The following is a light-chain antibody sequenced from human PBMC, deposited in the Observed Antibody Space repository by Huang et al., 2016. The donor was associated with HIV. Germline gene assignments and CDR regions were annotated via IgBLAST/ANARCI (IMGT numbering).Light chain of an antibody. CDR3: QQYGSSPRT. J-gene: IGKJ2*01. CDR1: QSVSSSY. V-gene: IGKV3-20*01. Sequence: EIVLTQSPGTLSLSPGERATLSGRASQSVSSSYLAWYQQKPSQAPRLLIYGASSRATGIPDRFSGSGSGTDFTLTISRLEPEDFAVYYCQQYGSSPRTFGQGTKLEIK. CDR2: GAS.